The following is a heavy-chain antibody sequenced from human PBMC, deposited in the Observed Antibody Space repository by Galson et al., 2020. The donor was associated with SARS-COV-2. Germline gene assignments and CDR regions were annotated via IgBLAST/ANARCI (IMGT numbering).Heavy chain of an antibody. D-gene: IGHD3-22*01. J-gene: IGHJ6*02. CDR2: ISYDGSNK. Sequence: GGSLRLSCAASGFTFSSYAMHWVRQAPGKGLEWVAVISYDGSNKYYADSVKGRFTISRDNSKNTLYLQMNSLRAEDTAVYYCARELHDSSGYYHYYGMDVWGQGTTVTVSS. CDR1: GFTFSSYA. CDR3: ARELHDSSGYYHYYGMDV. V-gene: IGHV3-30*04.